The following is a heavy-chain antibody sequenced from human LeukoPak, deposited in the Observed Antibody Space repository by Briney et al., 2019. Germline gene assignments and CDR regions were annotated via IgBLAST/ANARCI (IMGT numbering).Heavy chain of an antibody. CDR2: ISYDGSNK. CDR3: AKESYDFWSGPPDYYYGMDV. Sequence: PGGSLRLSCAASGFTFSSYGMHWVRQAPGKGLEWVAVISYDGSNKYYADSVKGRFTISRDNSKNTLYLQMNSLRVEDTAVYYCAKESYDFWSGPPDYYYGMDVWGQGTTVTVSS. CDR1: GFTFSSYG. V-gene: IGHV3-30*18. J-gene: IGHJ6*02. D-gene: IGHD3-3*01.